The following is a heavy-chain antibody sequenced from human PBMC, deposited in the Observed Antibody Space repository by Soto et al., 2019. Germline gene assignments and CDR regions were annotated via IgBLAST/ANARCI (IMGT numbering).Heavy chain of an antibody. CDR2: INPNSGGT. CDR3: ARDRKFSATVTTRNDWFDP. D-gene: IGHD4-17*01. CDR1: GYTFTGYY. J-gene: IGHJ5*02. V-gene: IGHV1-2*02. Sequence: ASVKVSFKTSGYTFTGYYMHWVRQAPGQGLEWMGWINPNSGGTNYAQKFQGRVTMTRDTSISTAYMELSRLRSDDTAVYYCARDRKFSATVTTRNDWFDPWGQGTLVTVSS.